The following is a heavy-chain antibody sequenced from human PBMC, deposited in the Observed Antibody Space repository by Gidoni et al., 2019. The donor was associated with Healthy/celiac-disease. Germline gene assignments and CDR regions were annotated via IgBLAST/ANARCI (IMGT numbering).Heavy chain of an antibody. Sequence: QVQLVQSGAEVKKPGASVKVSCKASGYTLTSYGISWVRQAPGQGLEWMGWISAYSGNTNEAQKLQGRVTMTTDTSTSTAYMERRSLRSDGTAVYYCARPRITTFWCGYLGGEFDYWGQGTLVTVSS. CDR2: ISAYSGNT. V-gene: IGHV1-18*04. J-gene: IGHJ4*02. CDR3: ARPRITTFWCGYLGGEFDY. D-gene: IGHD3-3*01. CDR1: GYTLTSYG.